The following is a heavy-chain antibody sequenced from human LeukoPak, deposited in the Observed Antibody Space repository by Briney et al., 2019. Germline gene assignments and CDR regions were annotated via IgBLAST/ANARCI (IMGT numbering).Heavy chain of an antibody. Sequence: PSETLSLTCTVSGGSISSYYWSWIRQPPGKGLEWIGYIYHSGSTNYNPSLKSRVTISVGTSKNQFSLKLSSVTAADTAVYYCARSYCSGGSCYSDYYYGMDVWGQGTTVTVSS. CDR3: ARSYCSGGSCYSDYYYGMDV. CDR1: GGSISSYY. V-gene: IGHV4-59*01. D-gene: IGHD2-15*01. J-gene: IGHJ6*02. CDR2: IYHSGST.